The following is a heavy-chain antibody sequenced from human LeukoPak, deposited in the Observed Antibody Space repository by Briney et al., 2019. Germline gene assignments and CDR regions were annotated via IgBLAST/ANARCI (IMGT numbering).Heavy chain of an antibody. Sequence: SVKVSCKASGGTFSRDAISWVRQAPGQGLEWMGRIIPMLDVVHYAKKFQDRVTINADKSTNTAYLDLKSLRSEDTAVYYCARTPIWFGEPKYYFDYWGQGTLVTVSS. CDR2: IIPMLDVV. V-gene: IGHV1-69*04. CDR3: ARTPIWFGEPKYYFDY. J-gene: IGHJ4*02. D-gene: IGHD3-10*01. CDR1: GGTFSRDA.